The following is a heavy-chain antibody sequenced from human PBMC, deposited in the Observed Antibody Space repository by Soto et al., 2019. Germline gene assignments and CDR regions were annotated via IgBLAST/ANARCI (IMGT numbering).Heavy chain of an antibody. CDR2: ISAFNGNT. J-gene: IGHJ3*02. V-gene: IGHV1-18*01. D-gene: IGHD3-10*01. CDR3: ARVYGSGSYIAFDI. Sequence: GASVKVSCKASGYTFTQYGISWVRQAPGQGLAWMGWISAFNGNTKYVENFQDRVTMTTDTSTDTSYMELRSLRSDDTAMYYCARVYGSGSYIAFDIWGQGTMVTVSS. CDR1: GYTFTQYG.